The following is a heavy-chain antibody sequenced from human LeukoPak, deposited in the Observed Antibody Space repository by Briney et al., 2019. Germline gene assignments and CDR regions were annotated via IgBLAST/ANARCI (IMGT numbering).Heavy chain of an antibody. V-gene: IGHV3-23*01. D-gene: IGHD6-19*01. CDR1: GFTFISYG. J-gene: IGHJ4*02. CDR3: ATLMYTSGRQGFDS. CDR2: I. Sequence: PGGSLRLSCAASGFTFISYGMQWVRQAPGKGLEWVSSINYADSAKGRFTVSRDNSKSTLYLQMNSLRAEDTAVYYCATLMYTSGRQGFDSWGQGTRVTVSS.